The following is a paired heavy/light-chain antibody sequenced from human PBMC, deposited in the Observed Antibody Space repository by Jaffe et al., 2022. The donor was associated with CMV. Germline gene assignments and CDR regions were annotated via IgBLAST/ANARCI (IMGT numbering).Light chain of an antibody. CDR1: SSNIGSNT. J-gene: IGLJ2*01. CDR3: AAWDDSLMKV. Sequence: QSVLTQPPSASGTPGQRVTISCSGSSSNIGSNTVNWYQQLPGTAPKLLIYSNNQRPSGVPDRFSGSKSGTSASLAISGLQSEDEADYYCAAWDDSLMKVFGGGTKLTVL. CDR2: SNN. V-gene: IGLV1-44*01.
Heavy chain of an antibody. CDR3: ARERGMTTVTHGDGMDV. D-gene: IGHD4-17*01. V-gene: IGHV4-61*01. J-gene: IGHJ6*02. Sequence: QVQLQESGPGLVKPSETLSLTCTVSGGSVSSGSYYWSWIRQPPGKGLEWIGYIYYSGSTNYNPSLKSRVTISVDTSKNQFSLKLSSVTAADTAVYYCARERGMTTVTHGDGMDVWGQGTTVTVSS. CDR2: IYYSGST. CDR1: GGSVSSGSYY.